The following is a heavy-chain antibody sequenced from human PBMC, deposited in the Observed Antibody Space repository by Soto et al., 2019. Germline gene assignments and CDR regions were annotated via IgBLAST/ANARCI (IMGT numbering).Heavy chain of an antibody. CDR3: ARKLGYCTGGICYCDS. J-gene: IGHJ4*02. Sequence: VGSLRLSCAASGFTFSSYSMNWVRQAPGKGLEWLSSISISSSYIYYADSVKGRFTISRDNAKNSLFLEMSSLRAEDTAMYYCARKLGYCTGGICYCDSWGQGT. D-gene: IGHD2-8*02. CDR1: GFTFSSYS. CDR2: ISISSSYI. V-gene: IGHV3-21*06.